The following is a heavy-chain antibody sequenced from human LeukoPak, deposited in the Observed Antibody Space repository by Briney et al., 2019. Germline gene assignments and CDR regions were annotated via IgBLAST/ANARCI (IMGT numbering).Heavy chain of an antibody. CDR3: ARGPRVSDGYSSSWYLNY. D-gene: IGHD6-13*01. J-gene: IGHJ4*02. CDR2: TYYRSKWSN. V-gene: IGHV6-1*01. Sequence: SQTLSLTCAISGDSVSRNSAAWDWIRQSPSRGLEWLGRTYYRSKWSNHYAESVKSRITINPDTSKNQFSLKLSSVTAADTAVYYCARGPRVSDGYSSSWYLNYWGQGTLVTVSS. CDR1: GDSVSRNSAA.